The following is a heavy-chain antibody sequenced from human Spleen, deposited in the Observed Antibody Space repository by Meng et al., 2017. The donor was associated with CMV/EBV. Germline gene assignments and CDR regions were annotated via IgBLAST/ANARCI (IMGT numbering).Heavy chain of an antibody. CDR3: ARSIGSYSLYYVDY. V-gene: IGHV1-69*10. Sequence: SGGTFSSYAISWVRQAPGQGLEWMGGIIPILGIANYAQKFQGRVTITADKSTSTAYMELSSLRSEDTAVYYCARSIGSYSLYYVDYWGQGTLVTVSS. J-gene: IGHJ4*02. D-gene: IGHD1-26*01. CDR1: GGTFSSYA. CDR2: IIPILGIA.